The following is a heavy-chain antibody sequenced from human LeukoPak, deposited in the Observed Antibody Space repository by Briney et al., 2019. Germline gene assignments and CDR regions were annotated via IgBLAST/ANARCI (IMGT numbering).Heavy chain of an antibody. CDR3: ARGTYVAAATDAFDI. D-gene: IGHD6-13*01. CDR1: GGTFSSYA. V-gene: IGHV1-18*01. J-gene: IGHJ3*02. Sequence: ASVKVSCKASGGTFSSYAISWVRQAPGQGLEWMGWISAYNGNTNYAQKLQGRVTMTTDTSTSTAYMELRSLRSDDTAVYYCARGTYVAAATDAFDIWGQGTMVTVSS. CDR2: ISAYNGNT.